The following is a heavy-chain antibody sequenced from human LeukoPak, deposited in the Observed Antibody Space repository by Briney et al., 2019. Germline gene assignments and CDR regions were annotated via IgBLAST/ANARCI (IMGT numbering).Heavy chain of an antibody. CDR3: AKDRDDYGDYFGLNWFDP. J-gene: IGHJ5*02. CDR1: GFTFSRFG. CDR2: ISGSGGST. V-gene: IGHV3-23*01. Sequence: GGSLRLSCAASGFTFSRFGMHWVRQAPGKGLEWVSAISGSGGSTYYADSVKGRFTISRDNSKNTLYLQMNSLRAEDTAVYYCAKDRDDYGDYFGLNWFDPWGQGTLVTVSS. D-gene: IGHD4-17*01.